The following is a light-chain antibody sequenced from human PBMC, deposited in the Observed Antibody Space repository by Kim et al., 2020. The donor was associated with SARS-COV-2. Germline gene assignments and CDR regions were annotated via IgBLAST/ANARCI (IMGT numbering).Light chain of an antibody. Sequence: QLVLTQSSSASASLGSSVKLTYTLSSGHSSYIIAWHQQQPGKAPRYLMKLEGSGSYNKGSGVPDRFSGSSSGADRYLTISNLQSEDEADYYCETWDSKGVFGGGTQLTVL. V-gene: IGLV4-60*03. J-gene: IGLJ7*01. CDR2: LEGSGSY. CDR1: SGHSSYI. CDR3: ETWDSKGV.